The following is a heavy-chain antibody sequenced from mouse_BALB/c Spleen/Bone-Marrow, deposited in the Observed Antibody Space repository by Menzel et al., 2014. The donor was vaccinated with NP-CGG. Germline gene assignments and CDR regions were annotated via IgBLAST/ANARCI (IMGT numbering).Heavy chain of an antibody. J-gene: IGHJ3*01. CDR1: GFDFSRYW. CDR2: INPDSSTI. CDR3: ARLYRYGWFAY. Sequence: DVKLVESGGGLVQPGGSLKLSCAASGFDFSRYWMSWVRQAPGKGLEWIGEINPDSSTINYTPSLKDKFIISRDNAKNTLYLQMSKVRSEDTGLYCCARLYRYGWFAYWGQGTLVTVSA. D-gene: IGHD2-14*01. V-gene: IGHV4-1*02.